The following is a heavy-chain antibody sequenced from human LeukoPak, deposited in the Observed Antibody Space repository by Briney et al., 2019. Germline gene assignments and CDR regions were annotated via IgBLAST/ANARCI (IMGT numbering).Heavy chain of an antibody. CDR1: GYTFTGYY. J-gene: IGHJ6*02. CDR3: ARESSRSYYYGMDV. D-gene: IGHD2-2*01. CDR2: INPNSGGT. V-gene: IGHV1-2*02. Sequence: GASVKVSCKASGYTFTGYYMHWVRQAPGQGLEWMGWINPNSGGTNYAQKFQGRVTVTRDTSISTAYMELSRLRSDDTAVYYCARESSRSYYYGMDVWGQGTTVTVSS.